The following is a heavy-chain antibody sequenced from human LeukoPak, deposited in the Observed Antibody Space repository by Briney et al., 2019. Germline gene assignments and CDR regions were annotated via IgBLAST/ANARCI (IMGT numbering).Heavy chain of an antibody. V-gene: IGHV4-34*01. Sequence: SETLSLTCAVYGVSFSGYYWSWIRQPPGKGLEWIGEINHSGSTNYNPSLKSRVTISVDTSKNQFSLKLSSVTAADTAVYYCARDTHYYDSSGYFAFDIWGQGTMVTVSS. D-gene: IGHD3-22*01. CDR1: GVSFSGYY. CDR3: ARDTHYYDSSGYFAFDI. CDR2: INHSGST. J-gene: IGHJ3*02.